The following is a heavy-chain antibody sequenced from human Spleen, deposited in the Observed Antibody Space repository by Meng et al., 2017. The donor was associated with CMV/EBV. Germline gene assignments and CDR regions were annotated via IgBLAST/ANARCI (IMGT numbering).Heavy chain of an antibody. CDR1: GFTLSDYA. Sequence: GESLKISCAASGFTLSDYAMHWVRQTPGKGLEWVALISYDATNKNYADSVKGRFTISRDNSNNSLYLQMNSLTVEDTAVYYCAKDRVARWLASEVDYYGMDAWGQGTTVTVSS. D-gene: IGHD6-19*01. CDR3: AKDRVARWLASEVDYYGMDA. V-gene: IGHV3-30*04. CDR2: ISYDATNK. J-gene: IGHJ6*02.